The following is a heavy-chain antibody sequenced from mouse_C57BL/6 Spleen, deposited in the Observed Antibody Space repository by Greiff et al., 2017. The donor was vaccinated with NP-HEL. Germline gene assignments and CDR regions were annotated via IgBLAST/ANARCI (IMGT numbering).Heavy chain of an antibody. CDR2: FYPGRGKI. J-gene: IGHJ3*01. D-gene: IGHD3-3*01. CDR3: ARHEVGAWFAY. V-gene: IGHV1-62-2*01. CDR1: GYPFTEYT. Sequence: QVQLQQSGAELVKPGASGKLSCKASGYPFTEYTIHWVKQRSGQGLEGIGWFYPGRGKIKYNEKFQYKATLTADKSSSTVYMELSRLTSEDSAVYFCARHEVGAWFAYWGQGTLVTVSA.